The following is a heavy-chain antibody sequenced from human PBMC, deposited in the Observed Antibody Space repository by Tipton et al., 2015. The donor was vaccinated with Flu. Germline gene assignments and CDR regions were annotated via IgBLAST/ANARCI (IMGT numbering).Heavy chain of an antibody. V-gene: IGHV4-59*08. CDR1: GGSISSYY. D-gene: IGHD6-19*01. CDR3: ASSAVAPYYFDY. CDR2: IYYSGST. Sequence: TLSLTCTVSGGSISSYYWSWIRQPPGKGLEWIGYIYYSGSTNYNPSLKSRVTISVDTSKNQFSLKLSSVTAADTAVYYCASSAVAPYYFDYWGQGTLVTVSS. J-gene: IGHJ4*02.